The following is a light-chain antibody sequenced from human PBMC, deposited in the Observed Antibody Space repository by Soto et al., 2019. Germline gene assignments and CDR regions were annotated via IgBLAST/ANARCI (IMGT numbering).Light chain of an antibody. CDR1: HDVSRY. V-gene: IGKV1-9*01. Sequence: GDRVTITCRASHDVSRYLAWYQQKAGKAPKLLIYGASTLQSGVPSRFSGFGSGTEFTLTISSLQPEDFATYHCQQLQRTPFTFGPGTTVDV. J-gene: IGKJ3*01. CDR2: GAS. CDR3: QQLQRTPFT.